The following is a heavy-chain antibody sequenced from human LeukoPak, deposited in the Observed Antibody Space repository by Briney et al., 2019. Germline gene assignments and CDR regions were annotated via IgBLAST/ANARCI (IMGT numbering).Heavy chain of an antibody. CDR2: INAGNGNT. D-gene: IGHD1-26*01. CDR1: GYTLTSYA. Sequence: ASVKVSCKASGYTLTSYAMHWVRQAPGQRLEWMGWINAGNGNTKYSQEFQGRVTITRDTSASTAYMELSSLRSEDTAVYYCARGLGGSYYYYMDVWGKGTTVTVSS. CDR3: ARGLGGSYYYYMDV. V-gene: IGHV1-3*03. J-gene: IGHJ6*03.